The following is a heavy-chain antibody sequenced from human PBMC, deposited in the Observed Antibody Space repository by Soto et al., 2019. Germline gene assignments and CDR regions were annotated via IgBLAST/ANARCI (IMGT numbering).Heavy chain of an antibody. J-gene: IGHJ4*02. Sequence: SDTLSLTCTVSGVSITTGGYYWSWMGQLPGKGLEWIGHRYYSESTYYNPSLKSRVSISLDTSKNQFSLKLSFVTAADTAMYYCARTKWRGGRCYSWSLEDWGQGTPVTVSS. D-gene: IGHD2-15*01. CDR1: GVSITTGGYY. CDR3: ARTKWRGGRCYSWSLED. CDR2: RYYSEST. V-gene: IGHV4-31*03.